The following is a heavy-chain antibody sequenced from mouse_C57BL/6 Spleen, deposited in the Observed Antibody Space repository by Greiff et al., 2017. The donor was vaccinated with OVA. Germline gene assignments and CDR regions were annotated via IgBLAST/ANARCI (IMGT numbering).Heavy chain of an antibody. Sequence: VQLQQSGPGLVKPSQSLSLTCSVTGYSITSGYYWNWIRQFPGNNLEWMGYISYDGSNNYNPSLKNRISITRDTSKNQFFLKLNSVTTEDTATYYCASRYYYAMDYWGQGTSVTVSS. CDR1: GYSITSGYY. CDR3: ASRYYYAMDY. V-gene: IGHV3-6*01. CDR2: ISYDGSN. J-gene: IGHJ4*01.